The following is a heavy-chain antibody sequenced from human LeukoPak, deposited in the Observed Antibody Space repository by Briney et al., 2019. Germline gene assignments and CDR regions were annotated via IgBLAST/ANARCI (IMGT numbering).Heavy chain of an antibody. CDR1: GGTFSSYA. D-gene: IGHD3-16*01. CDR2: IIPIFGTA. J-gene: IGHJ6*03. CDR3: ARGEWVGQSSYYYYMDV. V-gene: IGHV1-69*05. Sequence: ASVKVSCKASGGTFSSYAISWVRQAPGQGLEWMGGIIPIFGTANYAQKFQGRVTITTDESTSTAYMELSSLSSEDTAVYYCARGEWVGQSSYYYYMDVWGKGTTVTVSS.